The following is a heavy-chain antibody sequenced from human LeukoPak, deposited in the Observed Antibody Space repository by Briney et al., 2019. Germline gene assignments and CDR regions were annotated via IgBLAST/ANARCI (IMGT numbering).Heavy chain of an antibody. D-gene: IGHD5-12*01. V-gene: IGHV4-38-2*02. Sequence: SETLSLTCTVSGYSISSGYYWGWIRQPPGKGLEWIGSIYHSGSTYYNPSLKSRVTISVDTSKNQFSLKLSSVTAADTAVYYCARENDGYSGYDQGDWFDPWGQGTLVTVSS. CDR1: GYSISSGYY. J-gene: IGHJ5*02. CDR3: ARENDGYSGYDQGDWFDP. CDR2: IYHSGST.